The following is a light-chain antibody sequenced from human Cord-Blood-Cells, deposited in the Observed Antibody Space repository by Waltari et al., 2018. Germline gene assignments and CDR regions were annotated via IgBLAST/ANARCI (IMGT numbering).Light chain of an antibody. CDR2: WAS. V-gene: IGKV4-1*01. CDR1: QSVLYSSNNKNY. Sequence: DIVMTQSPDSLAVSLGERATINCKSSQSVLYSSNNKNYSAWYQQKPGQPPKRLIYWASTRESGVPDRFSGSGSGTDFTLTISSLQAEDVAVYYCQQYYSTPYSFGQGTKLEIK. J-gene: IGKJ2*03. CDR3: QQYYSTPYS.